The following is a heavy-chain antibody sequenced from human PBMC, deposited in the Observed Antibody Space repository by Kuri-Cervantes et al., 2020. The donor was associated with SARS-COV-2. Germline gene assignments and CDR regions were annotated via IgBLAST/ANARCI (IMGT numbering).Heavy chain of an antibody. Sequence: GESLKISCAASGFTFSRYWMHWVRQGPGKGLVWVSCINSDGTNITYADSVKGRFTISRDNAKNTLYTQINSLRAEDTAVYYCVRDGDHWNFDYWGQGTLVTVSS. J-gene: IGHJ4*02. CDR2: INSDGTNI. CDR3: VRDGDHWNFDY. V-gene: IGHV3-74*01. D-gene: IGHD1-1*01. CDR1: GFTFSRYW.